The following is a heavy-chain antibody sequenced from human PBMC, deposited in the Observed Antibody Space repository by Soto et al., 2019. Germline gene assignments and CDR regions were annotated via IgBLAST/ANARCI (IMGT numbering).Heavy chain of an antibody. Sequence: GGSLRLSCGASGFTFDDYAMHWVRQVPGKGLEWVSGVSWNSGMKSYADSVKGRFTISRDNAKNSLYLQMNSLRGEDTALYYCAKGDSSSARYGMDVWGQGTTVTVSS. J-gene: IGHJ6*02. D-gene: IGHD6-6*01. CDR3: AKGDSSSARYGMDV. CDR2: VSWNSGMK. CDR1: GFTFDDYA. V-gene: IGHV3-9*01.